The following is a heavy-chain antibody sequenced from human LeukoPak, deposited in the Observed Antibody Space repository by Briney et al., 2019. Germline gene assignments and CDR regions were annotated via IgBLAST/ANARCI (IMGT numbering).Heavy chain of an antibody. CDR2: INSDGSST. Sequence: PGGSLRLSCAASGFTFSSYWMHWVRQAPGKGLVWVSRINSDGSSTSYADSVKGGFTIARDNAKNTLYLQMNSLRAEDTAVYYCAREGSLTYYDILTGYYEGYYFDYWGQGTLVTVSS. CDR1: GFTFSSYW. D-gene: IGHD3-9*01. V-gene: IGHV3-74*01. J-gene: IGHJ4*02. CDR3: AREGSLTYYDILTGYYEGYYFDY.